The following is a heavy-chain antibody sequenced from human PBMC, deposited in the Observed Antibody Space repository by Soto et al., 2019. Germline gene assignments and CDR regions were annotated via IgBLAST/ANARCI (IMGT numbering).Heavy chain of an antibody. CDR3: ARDLQPGTGGALDY. CDR1: GFTFSSYS. V-gene: IGHV3-21*01. Sequence: GGSLRLSCAASGFTFSSYSMNWVRQAPGKGLEWVSYISSSSSYKYYADSVKGRFTISRDNAKNSLYLQMNSLRAEDTAVYYCARDLQPGTGGALDYWGQGTLVTVSS. CDR2: ISSSSSYK. J-gene: IGHJ4*02. D-gene: IGHD1-26*01.